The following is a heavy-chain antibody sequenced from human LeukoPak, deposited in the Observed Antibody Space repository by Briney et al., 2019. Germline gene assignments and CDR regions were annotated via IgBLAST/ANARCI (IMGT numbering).Heavy chain of an antibody. CDR3: AKIPYDYIWGSYRYRDDAFDI. J-gene: IGHJ3*02. Sequence: PGGSLRLSCAASGFTFSSYAMSWVRQAPGKGLEWVSAISGSGGSTYYADSVKGRFTISRDNSKSTLYLQMNSLRAEDTAVYYCAKIPYDYIWGSYRYRDDAFDIWGQGTMVTVSS. D-gene: IGHD3-16*02. CDR1: GFTFSSYA. CDR2: ISGSGGST. V-gene: IGHV3-23*01.